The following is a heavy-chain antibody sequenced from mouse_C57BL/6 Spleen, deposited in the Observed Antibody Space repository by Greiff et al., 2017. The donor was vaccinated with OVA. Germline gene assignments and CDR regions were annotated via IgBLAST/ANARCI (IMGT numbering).Heavy chain of an antibody. V-gene: IGHV1-82*01. CDR1: GYAFSSSW. J-gene: IGHJ3*01. D-gene: IGHD2-4*01. Sequence: VQLQQSGPELVKPGASVKISCKASGYAFSSSWMNWVKQRPGKGLEWIGRIYPGDGDTNYNGKFKGKATLTADKSSSTAYMQLSSLTSEDSAVYFCARGGYDYALAYWGQGTLVTVSA. CDR3: ARGGYDYALAY. CDR2: IYPGDGDT.